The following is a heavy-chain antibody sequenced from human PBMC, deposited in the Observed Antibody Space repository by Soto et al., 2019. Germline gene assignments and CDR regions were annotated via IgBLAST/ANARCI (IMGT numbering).Heavy chain of an antibody. V-gene: IGHV4-59*01. J-gene: IGHJ6*02. CDR1: GDSISGYY. Sequence: QVQLQESGPGLVKPSETLSLTCTVSGDSISGYYWSWIRQPPGKGLEWIGYIYYSGSTNYNPSLKSRLTISVDTSKNQFSLKVTSVTAADTAVYYCASDSEGADYYDHGMDVWGQGTTVTVSS. CDR2: IYYSGST. CDR3: ASDSEGADYYDHGMDV. D-gene: IGHD3-16*01.